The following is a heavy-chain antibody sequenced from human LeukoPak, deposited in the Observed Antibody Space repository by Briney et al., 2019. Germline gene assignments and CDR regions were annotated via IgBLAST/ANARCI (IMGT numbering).Heavy chain of an antibody. CDR1: GFTFSSYE. D-gene: IGHD3-9*01. CDR3: ASLVLRYFDWLSH. J-gene: IGHJ4*02. Sequence: GGSLRLSCAASGFTFSSYEMNWVRQAPGKGLQWVSYISSSGSTIYYVDSVKGRFTISRDNAKNSLYLQMNSLRAEDTAVYYCASLVLRYFDWLSHWGPGTLVTVSS. V-gene: IGHV3-48*03. CDR2: ISSSGSTI.